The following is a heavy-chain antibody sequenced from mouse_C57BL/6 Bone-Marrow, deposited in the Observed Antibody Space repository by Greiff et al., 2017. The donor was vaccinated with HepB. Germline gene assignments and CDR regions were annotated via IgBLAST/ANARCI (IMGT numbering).Heavy chain of an antibody. Sequence: VHLVESGPGLVQPSQSLSITCTVSGFSLTSYGVHWVRQSPGKGLEWLGVIWSGGSTDYNAAFISRLSISKDNSKSQVFFKMNSLQADDTAIYYCARMNYGSRGWYFDVWGTGTTVTVSS. V-gene: IGHV2-2*01. CDR3: ARMNYGSRGWYFDV. D-gene: IGHD1-1*01. J-gene: IGHJ1*03. CDR1: GFSLTSYG. CDR2: IWSGGST.